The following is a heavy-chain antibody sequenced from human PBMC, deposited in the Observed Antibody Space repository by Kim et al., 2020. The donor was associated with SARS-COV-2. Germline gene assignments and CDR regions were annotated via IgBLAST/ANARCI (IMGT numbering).Heavy chain of an antibody. D-gene: IGHD3-16*01. CDR2: M. V-gene: IGHV3-9*01. J-gene: IGHJ5*02. Sequence: MGYADPGRGRFTVSRDNATNSLYLQMNSLRPEDTAFYYCTKDLTPGGADTWGQGTLVIVSS. CDR3: TKDLTPGGADT.